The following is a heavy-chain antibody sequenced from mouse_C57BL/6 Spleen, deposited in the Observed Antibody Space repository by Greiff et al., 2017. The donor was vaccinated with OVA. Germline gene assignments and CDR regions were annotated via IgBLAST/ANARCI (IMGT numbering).Heavy chain of an antibody. D-gene: IGHD2-4*01. CDR1: GYTFTSSW. V-gene: IGHV1-55*01. CDR2: IYPGSGST. Sequence: QVQLQQPGAELVKPGASVKMSCKASGYTFTSSWITWVKQRPGQGLEWIGDIYPGSGSTNYNEKFKSKATLTVDTSSSTAYMQLSSLTSEDSAVYYTARYLLRQDGSAVDYWGQGTSVTVSS. CDR3: ARYLLRQDGSAVDY. J-gene: IGHJ4*01.